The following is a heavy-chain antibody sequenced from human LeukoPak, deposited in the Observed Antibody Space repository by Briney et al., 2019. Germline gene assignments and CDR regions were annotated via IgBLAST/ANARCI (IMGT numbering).Heavy chain of an antibody. V-gene: IGHV5-51*01. CDR1: GYSFTSYW. CDR2: IYPGDSDT. D-gene: IGHD2-15*01. J-gene: IGHJ3*02. Sequence: GESLKISCKGSGYSFTSYWIGWVRQMPGKGLEWMGIIYPGDSDTRYSPSFQGQVTISADKSISTAYLQWSSLKASDTAMYYCARLGHGYCSGGSCYSGSRLAFDIWGQGTMVTVSS. CDR3: ARLGHGYCSGGSCYSGSRLAFDI.